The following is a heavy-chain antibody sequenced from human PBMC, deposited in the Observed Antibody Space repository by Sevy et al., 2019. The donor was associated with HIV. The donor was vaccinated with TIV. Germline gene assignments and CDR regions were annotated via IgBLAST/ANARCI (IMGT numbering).Heavy chain of an antibody. V-gene: IGHV4-39*01. CDR2: IDYSGTT. D-gene: IGHD2-21*02. CDR1: GGSINSDSYY. J-gene: IGHJ4*02. Sequence: SETLSLTCTVSGGSINSDSYYWGWIRQPPGKGLEWIGNIDYSGTTYYNPSLKSRVTISVDTSKNQFSLTLSSVTAADTAVYYCARFEYGDYVSHFEYWGQGTLVTVSS. CDR3: ARFEYGDYVSHFEY.